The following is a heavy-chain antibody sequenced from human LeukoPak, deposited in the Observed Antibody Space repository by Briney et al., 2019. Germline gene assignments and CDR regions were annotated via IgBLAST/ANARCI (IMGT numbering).Heavy chain of an antibody. J-gene: IGHJ6*02. V-gene: IGHV3-48*03. Sequence: GGSLRLSCAASGFTFSSYEMNWVCQAPGKGLEWVSYISSSGSTIYYADSVKGRFTISRDNAKNSLYLQMNSLRAEDTAVYYCARSGDCGGDCYHGWDYYYGMDVWGQGTTVTVSS. CDR2: ISSSGSTI. CDR3: ARSGDCGGDCYHGWDYYYGMDV. D-gene: IGHD2-21*02. CDR1: GFTFSSYE.